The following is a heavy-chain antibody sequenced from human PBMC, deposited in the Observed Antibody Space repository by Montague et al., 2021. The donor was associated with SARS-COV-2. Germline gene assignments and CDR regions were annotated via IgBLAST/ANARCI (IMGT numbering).Heavy chain of an antibody. CDR3: ARGVPVTTFYYYCGMDV. V-gene: IGHV4-39*07. Sequence: SETLSLTCTVSGGSISSSSYYWGWIRQPPGKGLEWIGSIYYSGSTYYNPSLKSRVTISVDTSKDQFSLKLSSVTAADTALYYCARGVPVTTFYYYCGMDVWGQGTTVTVSS. D-gene: IGHD4-11*01. CDR2: IYYSGST. CDR1: GGSISSSSYY. J-gene: IGHJ6*02.